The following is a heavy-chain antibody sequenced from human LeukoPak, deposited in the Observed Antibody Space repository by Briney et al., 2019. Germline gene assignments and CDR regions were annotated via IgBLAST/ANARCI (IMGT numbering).Heavy chain of an antibody. CDR1: GGSIGRSSYY. V-gene: IGHV4-39*07. D-gene: IGHD2-15*01. Sequence: SETLSLTCTVSGGSIGRSSYYWGWNRQPPGKGLEWIGNIYYSGSTSYNPSLKSRVTISVDTSKDQFSLKLNSVTAADTAVYYCARVAAKTVDYWGQGTLVTVSS. J-gene: IGHJ4*02. CDR3: ARVAAKTVDY. CDR2: IYYSGST.